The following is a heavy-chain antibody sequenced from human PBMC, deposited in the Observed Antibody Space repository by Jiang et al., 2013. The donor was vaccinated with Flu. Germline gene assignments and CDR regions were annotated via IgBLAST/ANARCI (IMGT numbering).Heavy chain of an antibody. CDR2: IIPILGIA. D-gene: IGHD2-15*01. Sequence: SGAEVKKPGSSVKVSCKASGGTFSSYAISWVRQAPGQGLEWMGRIIPILGIANYAQKFQGRVTITADKSTSTAYMELSSLRSEDTAVYYCARDMGPIVVVVAATPGWFDPWGQGTLVTVSS. V-gene: IGHV1-69*04. J-gene: IGHJ5*02. CDR3: ARDMGPIVVVVAATPGWFDP. CDR1: GGTFSSYA.